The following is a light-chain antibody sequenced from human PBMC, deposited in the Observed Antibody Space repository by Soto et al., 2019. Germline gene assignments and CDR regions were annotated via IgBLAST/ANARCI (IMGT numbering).Light chain of an antibody. V-gene: IGKV3-20*01. J-gene: IGKJ5*01. CDR3: QQYGSSPLIT. CDR1: QSVSSN. CDR2: GAS. Sequence: EIVLPQFRVTLSVSPGERATLSCRAGQSVSSNLAWYQQKPGQAARLLIYGASSRATGIPDRFSGSGSGTDFTLTISRLEPEDFVVYYCQQYGSSPLITFGQGTRLEIK.